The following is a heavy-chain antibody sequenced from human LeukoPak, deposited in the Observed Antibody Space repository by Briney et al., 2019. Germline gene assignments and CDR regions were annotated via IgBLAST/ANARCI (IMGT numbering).Heavy chain of an antibody. V-gene: IGHV1-18*01. CDR1: GYTFTSYG. D-gene: IGHD3-22*01. J-gene: IGHJ4*02. CDR3: ARAALKRYYYDSSGYYLDY. CDR2: ISAYNGNT. Sequence: ASVKVSCKASGYTFTSYGISWVRQAPGQGLEWMGWISAYNGNTNYAQKLQGRVTMTTDTSTSTAYMELRSLRSDDTAVYYCARAALKRYYYDSSGYYLDYWGQGILVTVSS.